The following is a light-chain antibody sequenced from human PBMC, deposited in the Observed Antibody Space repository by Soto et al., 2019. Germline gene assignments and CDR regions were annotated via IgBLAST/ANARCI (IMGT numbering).Light chain of an antibody. Sequence: QAVVTQEPSLTVSPGGTVTLTCGSSTGAVTSGHYPYWFQQKPGQAPRTLIYDTNNKHSWTPARFSGSLLGDKAALTLSGAQPEDEAEYYCLLSSRGAWVFGGGTKLTVL. J-gene: IGLJ3*02. CDR1: TGAVTSGHY. CDR2: DTN. V-gene: IGLV7-46*01. CDR3: LLSSRGAWV.